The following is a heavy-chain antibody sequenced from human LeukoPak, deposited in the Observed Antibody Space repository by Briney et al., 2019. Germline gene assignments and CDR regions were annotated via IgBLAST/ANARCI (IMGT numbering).Heavy chain of an antibody. Sequence: SETLSLTYTVSGGSMDTYYWSWIRQPPGKGLEWIEYIYYTGSVDYNPALKSRVTISLDTPKNQSSLRLTSVTAADTAIYFSAGDMGATTVDYWGQGVLVTVSS. D-gene: IGHD1-26*01. CDR2: IYYTGSV. J-gene: IGHJ4*02. CDR3: AGDMGATTVDY. CDR1: GGSMDTYY. V-gene: IGHV4-59*08.